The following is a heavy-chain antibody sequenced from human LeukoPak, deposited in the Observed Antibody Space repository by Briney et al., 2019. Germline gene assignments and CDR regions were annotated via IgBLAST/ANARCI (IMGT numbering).Heavy chain of an antibody. CDR3: ARGGDDWSGSYFGY. CDR2: IYTSGST. CDR1: GGSISSYY. J-gene: IGHJ4*02. V-gene: IGHV4-4*07. D-gene: IGHD3-3*01. Sequence: SETLSLTCTVSGGSISSYYWSWIRQPAGKGLEWIGRIYTSGSTNYNPSLKSRVTMSVDTSKNQYSLKLSSVTAADTAVYYCARGGDDWSGSYFGYWGQGTLVTVSS.